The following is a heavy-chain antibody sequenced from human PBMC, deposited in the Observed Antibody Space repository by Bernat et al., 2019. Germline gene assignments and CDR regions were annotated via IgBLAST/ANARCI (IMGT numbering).Heavy chain of an antibody. D-gene: IGHD6-6*01. Sequence: QVQLVQSGAEVKKPGASVKVSCKASGYTFTGYYMHWVRQAPGQGLEWMGWINPNSGGTNYAQKFQGWVTMTRDTSISTAYMELSRLRSDDTAVYYCARRKAASIAASRYQGGGAFDIWGQGTMVTVSS. J-gene: IGHJ3*02. V-gene: IGHV1-2*04. CDR3: ARRKAASIAASRYQGGGAFDI. CDR1: GYTFTGYY. CDR2: INPNSGGT.